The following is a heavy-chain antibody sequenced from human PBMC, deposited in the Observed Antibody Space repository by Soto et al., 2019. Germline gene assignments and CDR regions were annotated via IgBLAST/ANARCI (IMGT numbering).Heavy chain of an antibody. D-gene: IGHD2-15*01. CDR1: GGSISSGGYY. CDR2: IYYSGAT. Sequence: QVQLQESGPGLVKPSQTLSLTCTVSGGSISSGGYYWSWIRQHPGKVLEWIGYIYYSGATYYNPSLKGRVTISVDTSKNQFSLKLSSVTAADTAVYYCARGGLGYCSGGSCYSAELSRYYYGMDVWGQGTTVTVSS. V-gene: IGHV4-31*03. J-gene: IGHJ6*02. CDR3: ARGGLGYCSGGSCYSAELSRYYYGMDV.